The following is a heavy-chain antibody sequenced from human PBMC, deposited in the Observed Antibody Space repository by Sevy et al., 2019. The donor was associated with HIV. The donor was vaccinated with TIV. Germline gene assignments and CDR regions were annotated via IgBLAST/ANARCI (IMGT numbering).Heavy chain of an antibody. D-gene: IGHD6-6*01. Sequence: GGSLRLSCAASEFNCGIYWMSWVRQAPGKGLEYVANIKQDGSQRDYVDSVRGRFTISRDNAENSLFLEMNSLRDEDTAVSYCASQAPYFDNWGPGTQVTVSS. CDR2: IKQDGSQR. CDR1: EFNCGIYW. CDR3: ASQAPYFDN. V-gene: IGHV3-7*01. J-gene: IGHJ4*02.